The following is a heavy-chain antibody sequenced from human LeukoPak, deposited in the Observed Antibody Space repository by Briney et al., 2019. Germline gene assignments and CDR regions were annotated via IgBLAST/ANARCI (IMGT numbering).Heavy chain of an antibody. D-gene: IGHD5-18*01. V-gene: IGHV1-18*01. CDR2: ISAYNGNT. CDR1: GYTFTSYG. CDR3: ARESDGGYSYDYSYYYYMDV. J-gene: IGHJ6*03. Sequence: ASVKVSCKASGYTFTSYGISWVRQAPGQGLEWMGRISAYNGNTNYAQKLQGRVTMTTDTSTSTAYMELRSLRSDDTAVYYCARESDGGYSYDYSYYYYMDVWGKGTTVTVSS.